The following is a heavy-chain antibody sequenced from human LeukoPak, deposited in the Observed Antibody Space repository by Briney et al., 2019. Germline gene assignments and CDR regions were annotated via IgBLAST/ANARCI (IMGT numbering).Heavy chain of an antibody. CDR3: AXRIIAAAGTDXRGWFXP. CDR2: IYPGDSDT. CDR1: GYSFTSYW. J-gene: IGHJ5*02. V-gene: IGHV5-51*01. D-gene: IGHD6-13*01. Sequence: GESLKISCKGSGYSFTSYWIGWVRQMPGKGLEWMGIIYPGDSDTRYSPSFQGQVTISADKSISTAYLQWSSLKASDTAMYYCAXRIIAAAGTDXRGWFXPWGQGTLVTVSS.